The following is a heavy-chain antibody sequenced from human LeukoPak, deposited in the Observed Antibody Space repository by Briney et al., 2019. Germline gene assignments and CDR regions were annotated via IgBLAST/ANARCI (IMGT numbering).Heavy chain of an antibody. Sequence: GGSLRLSCAASGFTFSSYSMNWVRQAPGKGLEWVSSICSSSSYIYYADSVKGRFTISRDNAKNSLYLQMNSLRAEDTAVYYCASGPTAMVTSDAFDIWGQGTIVTVSS. J-gene: IGHJ3*02. CDR1: GFTFSSYS. CDR3: ASGPTAMVTSDAFDI. V-gene: IGHV3-21*01. CDR2: ICSSSSYI. D-gene: IGHD5-18*01.